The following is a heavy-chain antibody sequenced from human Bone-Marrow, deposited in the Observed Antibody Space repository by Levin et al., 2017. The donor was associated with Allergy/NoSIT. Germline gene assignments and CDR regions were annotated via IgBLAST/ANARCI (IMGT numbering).Heavy chain of an antibody. CDR1: GFTFSDHY. D-gene: IGHD3-22*01. CDR2: ISSSGSNI. CDR3: ARALDYGSSGVDY. Sequence: SCAASGFTFSDHYMSWIRQAPGKGLEWVSYISSSGSNIYYADSMKGRFTISRDNAKNSLYLQMNRLRAEDTAVYYCARALDYGSSGVDYWGQGTLVTVSS. V-gene: IGHV3-11*01. J-gene: IGHJ4*02.